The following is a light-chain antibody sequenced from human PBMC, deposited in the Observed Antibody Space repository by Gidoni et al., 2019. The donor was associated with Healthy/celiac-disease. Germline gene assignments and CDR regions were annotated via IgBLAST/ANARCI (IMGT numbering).Light chain of an antibody. CDR3: QQYNSYPT. V-gene: IGKV1-5*03. CDR2: KES. Sequence: DIQMTQSPSTLSASVGDRVTITCRASQSISSWLAWYQQKPGKAPKLLIYKESSLESGVPSRVSGSGSGTEFTLTISSLQPDDFATYYCQQYNSYPTFGGXTKVEIK. J-gene: IGKJ4*01. CDR1: QSISSW.